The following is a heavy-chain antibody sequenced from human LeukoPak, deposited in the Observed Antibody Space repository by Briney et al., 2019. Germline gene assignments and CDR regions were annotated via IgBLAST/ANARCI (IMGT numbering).Heavy chain of an antibody. CDR3: AKDIAPVVEMAGS. CDR2: ISYDGSNK. J-gene: IGHJ5*02. CDR1: GFTFSSYG. D-gene: IGHD2-21*01. V-gene: IGHV3-30*18. Sequence: GGSLRLSCAASGFTFSSYGMHWVRQAPGKGLEWVAVISYDGSNKYYADSVKGRFTISRDNSKNTLYLQMNSLRAEDTALYYCAKDIAPVVEMAGSWGQGTLVTVSS.